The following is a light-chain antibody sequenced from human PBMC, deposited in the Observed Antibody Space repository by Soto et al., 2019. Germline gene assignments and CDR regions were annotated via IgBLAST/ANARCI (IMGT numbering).Light chain of an antibody. CDR3: QQFGDSPPAFT. Sequence: ESMLTQSPATLSLSPGERATLSCRASQSVRSKYLTWYQQKPGQAPRLLIHGASLRATGVPDRFSGSGSGTDFTLTISRLEPEDVAVYYCQQFGDSPPAFTFGQGTKLEI. J-gene: IGKJ2*01. CDR1: QSVRSKY. V-gene: IGKV3-20*01. CDR2: GAS.